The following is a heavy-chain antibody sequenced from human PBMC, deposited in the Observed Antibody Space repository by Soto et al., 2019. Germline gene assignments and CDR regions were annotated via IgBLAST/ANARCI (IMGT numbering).Heavy chain of an antibody. CDR2: VSGRGGSA. CDR3: VRRAGGAVVWYYDL. D-gene: IGHD2-21*01. Sequence: EVQLLESGGGLVQRGGSLRLSCAASGFIFNNYAMTWVRQAPGKGLEWVARVSGRGGSAYYADSVKGRLTISRDNSNNPLYLTLTPVRGEDTAVYYCVRRAGGAVVWYYDLWGRGTLVSVFS. V-gene: IGHV3-23*01. CDR1: GFIFNNYA. J-gene: IGHJ2*01.